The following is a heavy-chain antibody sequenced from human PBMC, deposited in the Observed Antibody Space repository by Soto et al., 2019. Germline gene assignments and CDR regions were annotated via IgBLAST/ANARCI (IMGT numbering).Heavy chain of an antibody. V-gene: IGHV4-39*01. D-gene: IGHD2-2*01. CDR1: GGSISSPTYY. J-gene: IGHJ5*02. CDR3: ARHTWGRQRGWFDP. CDR2: IYYTGST. Sequence: QLQLQESGPGLVKPSETLSLTCTVSGGSISSPTYYWGWIRQPLGKGLEWIGSIYYTGSTFYNPSLKGRVTISIDQSKNPFSLKLSSVTAAVTAVYYCARHTWGRQRGWFDPWGQGTLVTVSS.